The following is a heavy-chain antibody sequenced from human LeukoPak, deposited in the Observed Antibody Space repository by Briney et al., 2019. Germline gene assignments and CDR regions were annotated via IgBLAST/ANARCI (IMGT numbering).Heavy chain of an antibody. J-gene: IGHJ4*02. D-gene: IGHD6-13*01. Sequence: GGSLRLSCAASGFTFSDYGMHWVRQAPGKGLEWVANIKQDGSEKYYVDSVRGRFTISRDNAKNSLYLQMNSLRAEDTAVYYCGSGSTWLPRGQGTLVTVSS. CDR3: GSGSTWLP. V-gene: IGHV3-7*01. CDR1: GFTFSDYG. CDR2: IKQDGSEK.